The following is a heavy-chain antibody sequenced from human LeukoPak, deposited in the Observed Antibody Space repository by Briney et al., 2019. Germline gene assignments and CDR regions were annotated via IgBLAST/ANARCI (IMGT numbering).Heavy chain of an antibody. CDR3: AKAFYFDY. Sequence: GGSLRLSCAASGISVSNDYMSWVRQAPGKGLEWVSAISGSGGSTYYADSVKGRFTISRDNSKNTLYLQMNSLRAEDTAVYYCAKAFYFDYWGQGTLVTVSS. CDR1: GISVSNDY. V-gene: IGHV3-23*01. CDR2: ISGSGGST. J-gene: IGHJ4*02.